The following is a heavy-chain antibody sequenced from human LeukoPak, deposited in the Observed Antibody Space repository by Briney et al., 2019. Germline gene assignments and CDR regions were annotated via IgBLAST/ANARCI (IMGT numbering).Heavy chain of an antibody. V-gene: IGHV3-21*01. CDR2: ISSSSSYI. D-gene: IGHD3-16*02. J-gene: IGHJ5*02. CDR1: GFTFSSYS. Sequence: PGGSLRLSCVAPGFTFSSYSMNWVRQAPGKGLEWVSSISSSSSYIYYADSVKGRFTISRDNAKNSLYLQMNSLRAEDTAVYYCAREGLSTLNWFDPWGQGTLVTVSS. CDR3: AREGLSTLNWFDP.